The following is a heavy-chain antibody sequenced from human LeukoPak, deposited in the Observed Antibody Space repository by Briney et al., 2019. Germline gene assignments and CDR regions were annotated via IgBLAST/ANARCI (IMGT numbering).Heavy chain of an antibody. CDR3: AKVMKGSERLTMVRGVIIKTAGLYYMDV. V-gene: IGHV3-23*01. Sequence: GGSLRLSCAASGFTLSSYAMSRVRQAPGKGLEWVSSISASGGSTNYADSVKGRFTISRDNSKNTVYLQMNSLRAEDTAVYYCAKVMKGSERLTMVRGVIIKTAGLYYMDVWGKGTTVTVSS. CDR2: ISASGGST. J-gene: IGHJ6*03. D-gene: IGHD3-10*01. CDR1: GFTLSSYA.